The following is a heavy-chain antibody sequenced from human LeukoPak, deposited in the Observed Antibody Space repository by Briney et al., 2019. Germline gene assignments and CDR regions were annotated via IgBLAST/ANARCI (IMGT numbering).Heavy chain of an antibody. D-gene: IGHD3-22*01. V-gene: IGHV4-59*01. CDR1: GGSISSYY. CDR3: ARVAVSRSHYYDSRPLDY. J-gene: IGHJ4*02. Sequence: SETLSLTCTVSGGSISSYYWSWIRQPPGKGLEWIGYIYYSGSTNYNPSLKSRVTISVDTSKNQFSLKLSSVTAADTAVYYCARVAVSRSHYYDSRPLDYWGQGTLVTVSS. CDR2: IYYSGST.